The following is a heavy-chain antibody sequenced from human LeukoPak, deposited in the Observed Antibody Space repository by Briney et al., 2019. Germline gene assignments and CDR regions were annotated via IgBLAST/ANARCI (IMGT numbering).Heavy chain of an antibody. CDR3: ARVETVIRGLTL. CDR1: GYSISSGYY. Sequence: SETLSLTCAVSGYSISSGYYWGWIRQPPGKGLQWIGSIYRSGSTYYNPSLESRVTISVDTSKNQFSLKLSSVTATDTAVYYCARVETVIRGLTLWGQGTLVTVSS. CDR2: IYRSGST. J-gene: IGHJ4*02. D-gene: IGHD3-10*01. V-gene: IGHV4-38-2*01.